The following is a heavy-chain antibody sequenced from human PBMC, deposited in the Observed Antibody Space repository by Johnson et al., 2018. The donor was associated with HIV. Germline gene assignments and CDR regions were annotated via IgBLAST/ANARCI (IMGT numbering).Heavy chain of an antibody. CDR1: GFTFDDYA. CDR2: IYGGGST. V-gene: IGHV3-NL1*01. D-gene: IGHD1-7*01. Sequence: QVQLVESGGGLVQPGRSLRLSCAASGFTFDDYAMHWVRQVPGKGLEWVSLIYGGGSTFYADSVKGRFTISRDNSKNTLYLQMNSLRAEDTAVYYCAKYKDNWNYGAFDIWGQGTMVTVSS. CDR3: AKYKDNWNYGAFDI. J-gene: IGHJ3*02.